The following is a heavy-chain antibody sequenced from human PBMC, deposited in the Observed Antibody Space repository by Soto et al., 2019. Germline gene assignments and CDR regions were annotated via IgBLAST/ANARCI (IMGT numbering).Heavy chain of an antibody. J-gene: IGHJ6*02. CDR2: IKQDGSEK. CDR3: ARDPQVSACTGGSCYFDYYYGMDV. D-gene: IGHD2-15*01. CDR1: GFTFSSYW. V-gene: IGHV3-7*03. Sequence: GGSLRLSCAASGFTFSSYWMSWVHQAPGKGLEWVANIKQDGSEKYYVDSVKGRFTISRDNAKNSLYLQMNSLRAEDTAVYYCARDPQVSACTGGSCYFDYYYGMDVWGQGTTVTVSS.